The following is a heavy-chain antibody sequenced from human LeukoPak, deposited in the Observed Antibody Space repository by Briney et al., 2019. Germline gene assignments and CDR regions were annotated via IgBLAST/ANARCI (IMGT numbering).Heavy chain of an antibody. V-gene: IGHV1-18*01. CDR1: GYTSTSYG. CDR2: ISAYNGNT. CDR3: ARDPTIAVADYYFDY. D-gene: IGHD6-19*01. J-gene: IGHJ4*02. Sequence: ASVKVSCKASGYTSTSYGISWVRQAPGQGLEWMGWISAYNGNTNYAQKLQGRVTMTTDTSTGTAYMELRSLRSDDTAVYYCARDPTIAVADYYFDYWGQGTLVTVSS.